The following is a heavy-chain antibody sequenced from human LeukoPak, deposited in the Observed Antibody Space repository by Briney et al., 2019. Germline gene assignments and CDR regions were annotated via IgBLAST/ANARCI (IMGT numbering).Heavy chain of an antibody. V-gene: IGHV3-23*01. D-gene: IGHD3-3*01. Sequence: GGSLRLSCAASGFPFSSYGMSWVRQAPGKGLEWVSTSTAGGNSAYYADSVKGRFTISRDNAKNSLYLQMNSLRAEDTAVYYCARGLTSYYDFWSGYYGTFDYWGQGTLVTVSS. CDR3: ARGLTSYYDFWSGYYGTFDY. CDR2: STAGGNSA. J-gene: IGHJ4*02. CDR1: GFPFSSYG.